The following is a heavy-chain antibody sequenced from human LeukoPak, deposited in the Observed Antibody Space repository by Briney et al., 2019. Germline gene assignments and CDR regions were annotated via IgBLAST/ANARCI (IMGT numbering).Heavy chain of an antibody. CDR3: AKSFTSSSSDY. D-gene: IGHD6-13*01. J-gene: IGHJ4*02. V-gene: IGHV3-30*04. CDR2: ISYDGSNK. Sequence: PGRSLRLSCAASGFTFSSYAMHWVRQAPGKGLEWVAVISYDGSNKYYADSVKGRFTISRDNSKNTLYLQMNGLRADDTAVYSCAKSFTSSSSDYWGQGTLVTVSS. CDR1: GFTFSSYA.